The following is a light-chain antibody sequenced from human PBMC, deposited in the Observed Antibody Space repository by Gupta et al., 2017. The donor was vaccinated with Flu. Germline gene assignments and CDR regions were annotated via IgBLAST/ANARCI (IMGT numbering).Light chain of an antibody. CDR2: WAS. CDR1: RSVLYNSNNKNY. J-gene: IGKJ1*01. Sequence: DIVMTQPPDSLAVSLGERATINCRSSRSVLYNSNNKNYLAWYQQKPGQPPKLLIYWASTRESGVPDRFSGSGSGTDFTLTIRSLQAEDVAVYYCQQYYATASWTFGQGTKVEIK. V-gene: IGKV4-1*01. CDR3: QQYYATASWT.